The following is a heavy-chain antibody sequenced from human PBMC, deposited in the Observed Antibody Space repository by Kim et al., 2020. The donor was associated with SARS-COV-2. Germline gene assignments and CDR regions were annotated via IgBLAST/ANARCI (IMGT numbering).Heavy chain of an antibody. Sequence: GGSLRLSCTASGFTFGDYAMSWFRQAPGKGLEWVGFIRSKAYGGTTEYAASVKGRFTISRDDSKSIAYLQMNSLKTEDTAVYYCTRDRSIAARPNPFDIWGQGTMVTVSS. V-gene: IGHV3-49*03. CDR3: TRDRSIAARPNPFDI. D-gene: IGHD6-6*01. J-gene: IGHJ3*02. CDR2: IRSKAYGGTT. CDR1: GFTFGDYA.